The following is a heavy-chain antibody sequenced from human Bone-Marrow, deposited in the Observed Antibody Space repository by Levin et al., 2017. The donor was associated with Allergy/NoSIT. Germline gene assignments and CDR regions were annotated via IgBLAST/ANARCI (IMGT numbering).Heavy chain of an antibody. V-gene: IGHV3-49*03. D-gene: IGHD3-3*01. CDR1: GFTFGDYA. J-gene: IGHJ4*02. CDR3: TRGVILEWFRYFDY. CDR2: IRSKDYGGTT. Sequence: GESLKISCTASGFTFGDYAMSWFRQAPGKGLEWVGFIRSKDYGGTTEYAASVKDRFTISRDDSKSIAYLQMHSLKTEDTAVYHCTRGVILEWFRYFDYWGQGSLVTVSS.